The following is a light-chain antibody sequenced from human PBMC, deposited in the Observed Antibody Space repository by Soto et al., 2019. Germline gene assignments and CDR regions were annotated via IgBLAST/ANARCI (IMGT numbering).Light chain of an antibody. CDR3: QQYGSSTMYT. Sequence: DIVLTQSPGTLSLSPGERATLSCRASQSISSSYLAWYQQKPGQAPRLLIYGASSRATGIPDTFSGSGSGTDFTLTISRLEPEDFAVYYCQQYGSSTMYTFGQGTKLEIK. CDR2: GAS. V-gene: IGKV3-20*01. J-gene: IGKJ2*01. CDR1: QSISSSY.